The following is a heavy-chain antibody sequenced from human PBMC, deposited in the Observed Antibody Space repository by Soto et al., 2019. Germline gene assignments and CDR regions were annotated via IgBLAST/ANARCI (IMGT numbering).Heavy chain of an antibody. CDR3: ARANYFESSGPFDY. Sequence: PSETLSLTCTVSGGSISSYYWSWIRQPPRKGLEWIGTLFYSGSTYYNPSLKSRVTLSVDTSTKQFSLKVSSVTAADTAVYYCARANYFESSGPFDYWGPGTLVTVSS. J-gene: IGHJ4*02. V-gene: IGHV4-39*07. CDR1: GGSISSYY. CDR2: LFYSGST. D-gene: IGHD3-22*01.